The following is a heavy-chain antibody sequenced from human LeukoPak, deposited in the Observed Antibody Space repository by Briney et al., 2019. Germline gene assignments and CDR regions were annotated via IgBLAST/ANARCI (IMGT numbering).Heavy chain of an antibody. J-gene: IGHJ4*02. Sequence: PSETLSLTCTVSGYSISSGFYWGWIRQPPGKGLEWIGSIYHSGSTHYNSSLKSRVTKSVDTSKNQLSLKLSSVTAADTAVYYCARGVGLTQGGTFDYWGQGTLVTVSS. CDR1: GYSISSGFY. V-gene: IGHV4-38-2*02. CDR3: ARGVGLTQGGTFDY. CDR2: IYHSGST. D-gene: IGHD1-1*01.